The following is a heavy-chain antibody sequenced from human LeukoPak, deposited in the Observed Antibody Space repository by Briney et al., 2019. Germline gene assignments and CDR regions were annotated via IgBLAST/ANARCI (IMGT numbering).Heavy chain of an antibody. V-gene: IGHV1-69*04. CDR3: ARDCSGGSSCY. D-gene: IGHD3-16*01. Sequence: GSSVKVSCKASGGTFSSYTISWVRQAPGQGLEWMGRIIPILGIANYAQKFQGRVTITADKSTSTAYMELRSLRSEDTAVYYCARDCSGGSSCYWGQGTLVTVSS. CDR1: GGTFSSYT. CDR2: IIPILGIA. J-gene: IGHJ4*02.